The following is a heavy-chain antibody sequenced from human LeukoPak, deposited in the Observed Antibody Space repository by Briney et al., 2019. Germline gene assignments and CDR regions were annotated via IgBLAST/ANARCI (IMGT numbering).Heavy chain of an antibody. D-gene: IGHD4-17*01. Sequence: GGSLRLSCAASGFSFTSYSMNWVRQAPGKGLEWVSYISSSSSTTYYADSVKGRFTISRDYARSSLYLQMNSLRAEDTAVYYCARDRAGDYYFDYWGQGTLVTVSS. CDR3: ARDRAGDYYFDY. J-gene: IGHJ4*02. CDR1: GFSFTSYS. V-gene: IGHV3-48*01. CDR2: ISSSSSTT.